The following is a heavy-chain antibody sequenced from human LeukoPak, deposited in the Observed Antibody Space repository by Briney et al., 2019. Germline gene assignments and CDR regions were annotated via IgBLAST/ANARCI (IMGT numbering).Heavy chain of an antibody. V-gene: IGHV4-30-4*01. Sequence: SGTLSLTCTVSGGSISSGDYYWSWIRQPPGKGLEWIGYIYYSGSTYYNPSLKSRVTISVDTSKNQFSLKLSSVTAADTAVYYCATIQLWLRLPDYWGQGTLVTVSS. CDR1: GGSISSGDYY. CDR3: ATIQLWLRLPDY. D-gene: IGHD5-18*01. CDR2: IYYSGST. J-gene: IGHJ4*02.